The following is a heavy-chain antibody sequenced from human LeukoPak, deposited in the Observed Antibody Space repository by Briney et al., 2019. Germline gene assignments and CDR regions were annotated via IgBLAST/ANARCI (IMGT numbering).Heavy chain of an antibody. J-gene: IGHJ4*02. D-gene: IGHD2-21*01. CDR1: GGSISSYY. CDR3: ARTGCCGGNSCYLNPIDS. Sequence: PSETLSLTCTVSGGSISSYYWSWLRQPPGKGLEWIGYIYYSGSTNYNPSLKSRVTISVDTSKNQLSLNLSSVTAADTAVYYCARTGCCGGNSCYLNPIDSWGQGTLVTVSS. CDR2: IYYSGST. V-gene: IGHV4-59*01.